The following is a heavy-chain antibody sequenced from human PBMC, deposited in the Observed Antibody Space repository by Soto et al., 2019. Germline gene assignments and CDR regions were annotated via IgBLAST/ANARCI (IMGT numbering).Heavy chain of an antibody. CDR2: IIPIFGTA. CDR3: ALSSGYYGRPDAFDI. CDR1: GGTFSSYA. V-gene: IGHV1-69*12. D-gene: IGHD3-22*01. Sequence: QVQLVQSGAEVKKPGSSVKVSCKASGGTFSSYAISWVRQAPGQGLEWMGGIIPIFGTANYAQKFQGRVTIXXDXSXXTAYMELSSLRSEDTAVYYCALSSGYYGRPDAFDIWGQGTMVTVSS. J-gene: IGHJ3*02.